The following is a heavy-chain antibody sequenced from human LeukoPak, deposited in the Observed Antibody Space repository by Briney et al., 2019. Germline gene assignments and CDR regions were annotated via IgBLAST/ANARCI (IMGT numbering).Heavy chain of an antibody. CDR3: ARRASGFGELLQYYFDY. J-gene: IGHJ4*02. D-gene: IGHD3-10*01. CDR2: IIPILGIA. V-gene: IGHV1-69*04. CDR1: GGTFSSCA. Sequence: SVKVSCKASGGTFSSCAISWVRQAPGQGLEWMGRIIPILGIANYAQKFQGRVTITTDESTSTAYMELSSLRSEDTAVYYCARRASGFGELLQYYFDYWGQGTLVTVSS.